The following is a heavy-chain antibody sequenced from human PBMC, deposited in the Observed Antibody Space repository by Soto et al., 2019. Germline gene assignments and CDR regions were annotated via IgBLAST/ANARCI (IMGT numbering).Heavy chain of an antibody. CDR1: GFTFSTYA. CDR2: ITGSGGNT. V-gene: IGHV3-23*01. CDR3: AKPVLGYSYGYHY. D-gene: IGHD5-18*01. Sequence: PGGSLRLSCAASGFTFSTYAMTWVRQAPGKGLEWVSAITGSGGNTYYADSVKGRFTISRDNSKNTLYLQMNSLRTEDTAVYYCAKPVLGYSYGYHYWGQGTLVTVSS. J-gene: IGHJ4*02.